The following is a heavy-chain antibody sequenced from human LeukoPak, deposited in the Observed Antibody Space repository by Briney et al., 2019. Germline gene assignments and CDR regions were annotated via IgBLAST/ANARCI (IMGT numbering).Heavy chain of an antibody. D-gene: IGHD6-13*01. J-gene: IGHJ5*02. Sequence: GGSLRLSCAASGFTFSSYAMSWVRQAPGKGLEWVTAISGSGGSTYYADSVKGRFTISRDNAKNSLYLQMNSLRAEDTAVYYCARVRDSRVAAAPNWFDPWGQGTLVTVSS. CDR2: ISGSGGST. V-gene: IGHV3-23*01. CDR1: GFTFSSYA. CDR3: ARVRDSRVAAAPNWFDP.